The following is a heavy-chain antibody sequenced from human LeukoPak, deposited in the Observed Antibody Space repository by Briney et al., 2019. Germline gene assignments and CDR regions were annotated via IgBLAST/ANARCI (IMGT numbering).Heavy chain of an antibody. J-gene: IGHJ1*01. CDR3: AKDLYDILTGYYNEYFQH. V-gene: IGHV3-43*02. CDR2: ISGDGGST. D-gene: IGHD3-9*01. Sequence: GGSLRLSCAASGFTFDNYAMHWVRQAPGKGLGWVSLISGDGGSTYYADSVKGRFTISRDNSKNSLYLQMNSLITEDTALYYCAKDLYDILTGYYNEYFQHWGQGTLVTVSS. CDR1: GFTFDNYA.